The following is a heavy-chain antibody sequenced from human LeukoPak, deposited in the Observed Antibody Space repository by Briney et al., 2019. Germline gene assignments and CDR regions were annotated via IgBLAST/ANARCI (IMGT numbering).Heavy chain of an antibody. Sequence: GGSLRLSCAASGFTFDGYAMHWVRQAPGKGLEWVSGVSWNSGTIGYADSVKGRFTTSRDNSKNTLYLQMNSLRAEDTAVYYCAKDAFGTLYYFDYWGQGTLVTVSS. D-gene: IGHD3-16*01. J-gene: IGHJ4*02. CDR3: AKDAFGTLYYFDY. CDR2: VSWNSGTI. V-gene: IGHV3-9*01. CDR1: GFTFDGYA.